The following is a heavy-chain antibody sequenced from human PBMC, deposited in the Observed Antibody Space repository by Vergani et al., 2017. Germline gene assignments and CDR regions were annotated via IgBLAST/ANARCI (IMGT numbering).Heavy chain of an antibody. CDR1: GFTFTSSA. J-gene: IGHJ4*02. CDR3: ASTAVAGKGWELHPDY. Sequence: QMQLVQSGPEVKKPGTSVKVSCKASGFTFTSSAMQWVRQARGQRLEWIGWIVVGSGNTNYAQKFQERVTITRDMSTSTAYMELSRLRSDDTAVYYCASTAVAGKGWELHPDYWGQGTLVTVSS. CDR2: IVVGSGNT. D-gene: IGHD6-19*01. V-gene: IGHV1-58*02.